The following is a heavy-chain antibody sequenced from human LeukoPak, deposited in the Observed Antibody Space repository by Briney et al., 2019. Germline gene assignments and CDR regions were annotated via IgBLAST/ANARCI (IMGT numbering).Heavy chain of an antibody. J-gene: IGHJ4*02. CDR1: GGSISSSSYY. V-gene: IGHV4-39*07. CDR2: IYYSGST. CDR3: ARVRSSDHWFDY. Sequence: SETLSLTCTVSGGSISSSSYYWGWIRQPPGKGLEWIGSIYYSGSTYYNPSLKSRDTMSVDTSKNQFSLKLTSVTAADTAVYYCARVRSSDHWFDYWGQGTLVTVSS. D-gene: IGHD2-21*01.